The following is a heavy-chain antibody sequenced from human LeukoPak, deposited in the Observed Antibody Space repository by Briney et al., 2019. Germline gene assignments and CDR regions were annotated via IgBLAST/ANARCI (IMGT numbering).Heavy chain of an antibody. V-gene: IGHV1-18*01. Sequence: ASVKVSCKASGYTFTSYGISWVRQAPGQGLEWMGWISAYNGNTNYAQKLQGRVTMTTDTSTSTAYMELRSLRSDDTAVYYCARSPYYDILTGYSPGTYYYYYYMDVWGKGTTVTISS. D-gene: IGHD3-9*01. CDR1: GYTFTSYG. CDR2: ISAYNGNT. J-gene: IGHJ6*03. CDR3: ARSPYYDILTGYSPGTYYYYYYMDV.